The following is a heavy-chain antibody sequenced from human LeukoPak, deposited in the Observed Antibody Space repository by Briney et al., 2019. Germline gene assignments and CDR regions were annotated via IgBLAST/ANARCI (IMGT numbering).Heavy chain of an antibody. CDR1: GGSISSGDYY. J-gene: IGHJ4*02. Sequence: PSKTLSLTCTVSGGSISSGDYYWSWIRQPPGKGLEWIGYIYYSGSTYYNPSLKSRVTISVDTSKNQFSLKLSSVTAADTAVYYCARARRQDYDSSGYYYGLGYYFDYWGQGTLVTVSS. D-gene: IGHD3-22*01. CDR3: ARARRQDYDSSGYYYGLGYYFDY. CDR2: IYYSGST. V-gene: IGHV4-30-4*01.